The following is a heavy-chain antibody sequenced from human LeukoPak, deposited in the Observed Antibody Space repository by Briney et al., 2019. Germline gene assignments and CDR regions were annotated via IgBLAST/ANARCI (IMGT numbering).Heavy chain of an antibody. CDR1: GYSISNAYY. Sequence: SETLSLTCSVSGYSISNAYYWGWIRQPPGKGLEWIGSIYYSGSIFYNPSLKSRVTISIDTSKNHFSLKLSSVTAADTAVYYCARDDTGYSSGCSKDFDYWGHGTLVTVSS. D-gene: IGHD6-19*01. CDR3: ARDDTGYSSGCSKDFDY. CDR2: IYYSGSI. V-gene: IGHV4-38-2*02. J-gene: IGHJ4*01.